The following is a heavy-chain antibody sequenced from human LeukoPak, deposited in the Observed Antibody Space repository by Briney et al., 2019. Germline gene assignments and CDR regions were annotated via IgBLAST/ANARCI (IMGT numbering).Heavy chain of an antibody. CDR3: TRDRAFIAH. D-gene: IGHD6-13*01. Sequence: GRSLRLSCRGSGFVFGDYDMSWFRQAPGKGLEWVGFIRSKTYGGTTENAASVKGRFTISRDDSKSLAYLQMSSLEAEDTAVYYCTRDRAFIAHWGQGTLVTVSS. J-gene: IGHJ4*02. CDR2: IRSKTYGGTT. V-gene: IGHV3-49*03. CDR1: GFVFGDYD.